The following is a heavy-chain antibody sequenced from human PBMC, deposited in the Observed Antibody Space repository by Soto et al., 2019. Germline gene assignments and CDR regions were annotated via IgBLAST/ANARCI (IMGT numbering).Heavy chain of an antibody. J-gene: IGHJ6*02. Sequence: EVQLVESGGGLIQPGESLRLSCAASGFSVSINYMSWVRPAPGKGLEWVSVISSGDTTYYADSVKGRYTISKDNSQNTLYRQMNSLRADDTAVYYCARGHCSGGGCYSGWSMDVWGQGTTVTVS. V-gene: IGHV3-53*01. CDR3: ARGHCSGGGCYSGWSMDV. D-gene: IGHD2-15*01. CDR1: GFSVSINY. CDR2: ISSGDTT.